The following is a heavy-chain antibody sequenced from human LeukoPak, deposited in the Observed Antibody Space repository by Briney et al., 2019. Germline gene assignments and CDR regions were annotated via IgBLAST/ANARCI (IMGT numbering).Heavy chain of an antibody. J-gene: IGHJ4*02. V-gene: IGHV1-18*01. CDR3: ARDKWRGYSYGWPFDY. Sequence: ASVKVSCKASGFTFTTYGITWVRQAPGQGLEWMGWITAFNGNTDSAQKLQGRVTMTTDTSTSTAYMELRSLRSDDTAVYYCARDKWRGYSYGWPFDYWGQGTLVTVSS. CDR2: ITAFNGNT. CDR1: GFTFTTYG. D-gene: IGHD5-18*01.